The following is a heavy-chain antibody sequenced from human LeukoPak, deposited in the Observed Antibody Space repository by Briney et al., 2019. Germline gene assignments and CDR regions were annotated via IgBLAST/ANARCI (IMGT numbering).Heavy chain of an antibody. Sequence: GASVKVSCKASGGTFSSYAMSWVRQAPGKGLERVSAISGSGGSTYYADSVKGRFTISRDNSKKTLYLQMNSLRVEDTAVYYCARLSVTAAAAFDYWGQGTLVTVSS. CDR1: GGTFSSYA. CDR2: ISGSGGST. CDR3: ARLSVTAAAAFDY. D-gene: IGHD6-13*01. J-gene: IGHJ4*02. V-gene: IGHV3-23*01.